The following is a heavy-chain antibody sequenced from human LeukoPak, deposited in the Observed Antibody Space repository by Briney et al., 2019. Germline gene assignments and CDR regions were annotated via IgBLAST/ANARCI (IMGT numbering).Heavy chain of an antibody. CDR1: GGSFSGYY. V-gene: IGHV4-34*01. CDR3: ARRQGVAGDY. Sequence: SETLSLTCAVYGGSFSGYYWSWIRQPPGKGLEWIGEVNHSGSTNYNPSLKSRVTISVDTSKNQFSLKLSSVTAADTAVYYCARRQGVAGDYWGQGTLVTVSS. D-gene: IGHD6-19*01. J-gene: IGHJ4*02. CDR2: VNHSGST.